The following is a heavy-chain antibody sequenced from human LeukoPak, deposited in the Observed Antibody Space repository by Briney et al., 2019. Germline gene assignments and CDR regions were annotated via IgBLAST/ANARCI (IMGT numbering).Heavy chain of an antibody. J-gene: IGHJ5*02. V-gene: IGHV3-30-3*01. CDR1: GFTFSSYA. D-gene: IGHD1-26*01. CDR3: ARGISSGSYFGP. CDR2: ISYDGSNK. Sequence: SGGSLRLSCAASGFTFSSYAMHWVRQAPGKGLEWVAVISYDGSNKYYADSVKGRFTISRDNSKNTLYLQMNSLRAEDTAVYYCARGISSGSYFGPWGQGTLVTVSS.